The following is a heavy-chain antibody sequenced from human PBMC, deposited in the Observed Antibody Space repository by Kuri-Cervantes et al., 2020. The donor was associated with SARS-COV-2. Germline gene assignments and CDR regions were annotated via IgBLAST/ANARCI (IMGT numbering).Heavy chain of an antibody. J-gene: IGHJ6*03. CDR2: INPSGGST. Sequence: ASVKVSCKASGYTFTSYYMHWVRQAPGQGLEWMGIINPSGGSTSYAQKFQGRVTITADESTSTAYMELSSLRSEDTAVYYCARDDWYRFERSYYMDVWGKGTTVTVSS. CDR3: ARDDWYRFERSYYMDV. D-gene: IGHD3-9*01. CDR1: GYTFTSYY. V-gene: IGHV1-46*01.